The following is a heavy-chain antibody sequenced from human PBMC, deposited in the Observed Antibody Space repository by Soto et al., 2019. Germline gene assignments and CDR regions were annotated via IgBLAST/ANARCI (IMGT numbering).Heavy chain of an antibody. D-gene: IGHD3-16*01. Sequence: QVQLQQWGAGLLKPSETLSLTCAVYGGSFKGYSWTWIRQPPGKGLEWIGEINHSGSTKYNPSLKRRVTLSVDTARNQFSLKLSSLTAADTAVYFCARPPYAFGFDIWGQGTVVTVSS. CDR1: GGSFKGYS. CDR2: INHSGST. CDR3: ARPPYAFGFDI. J-gene: IGHJ3*02. V-gene: IGHV4-34*01.